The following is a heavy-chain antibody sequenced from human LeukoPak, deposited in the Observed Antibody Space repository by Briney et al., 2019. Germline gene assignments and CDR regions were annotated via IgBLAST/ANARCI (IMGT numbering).Heavy chain of an antibody. CDR3: VRGIVVRGIRSDV. V-gene: IGHV1-8*01. CDR1: GYTFTSYD. Sequence: ASVKGSCKASGYTFTSYDINWVRQATGQGLEWMGWMNPNSGNTGYAQKFQGRVTMTRNTSISTAYMQLSSLRSEDTAVYYCVRGIVVRGIRSDVWGQGTTVTVSS. J-gene: IGHJ6*02. CDR2: MNPNSGNT. D-gene: IGHD3-16*01.